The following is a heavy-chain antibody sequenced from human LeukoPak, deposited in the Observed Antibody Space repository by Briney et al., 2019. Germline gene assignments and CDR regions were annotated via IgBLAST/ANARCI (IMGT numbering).Heavy chain of an antibody. CDR3: AKDRGNSYGHFDY. J-gene: IGHJ4*02. CDR2: ISGSGITT. CDR1: GSTFSTYA. V-gene: IGHV3-23*01. D-gene: IGHD5-18*01. Sequence: GGSLRLSCAASGSTFSTYAMTWVRQAPGKGLEWASAISGSGITTNYADSVKGRFTISRDNSKNTLYLQMNSLRAEDTAVYYCAKDRGNSYGHFDYWGQGTLVTVSS.